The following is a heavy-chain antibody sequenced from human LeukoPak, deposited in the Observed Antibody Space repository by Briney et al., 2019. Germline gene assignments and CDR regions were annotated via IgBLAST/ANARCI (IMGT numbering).Heavy chain of an antibody. D-gene: IGHD1-26*01. CDR2: IYYSGST. V-gene: IGHV4-39*01. J-gene: IGHJ4*02. CDR1: GGSISSSSYY. Sequence: SETLSLTCTVSGGSISSSSYYWGWIRQPPGKGLEWIGSIYYSGSTYYNPSLKSRVTISVDTSKNQFSLKLSSVTAADTAVYYCVTPSGSYLYWGQGTLVTVSS. CDR3: VTPSGSYLY.